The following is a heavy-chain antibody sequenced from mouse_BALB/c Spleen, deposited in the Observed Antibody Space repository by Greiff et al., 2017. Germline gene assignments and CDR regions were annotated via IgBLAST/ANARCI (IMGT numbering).Heavy chain of an antibody. J-gene: IGHJ4*01. Sequence: EVKLMESGGGLVKPGGSLKLSCAASGFTFSSYAMSWVRQTPGKRLEWVASISSGGSTYYPDSVEGRFTISRDNARNILYLQMSSLRSEDTAMYYCARGGGLYYAMDYWGQGTSVTVSS. D-gene: IGHD2-4*01. CDR2: ISSGGST. V-gene: IGHV5-6-5*01. CDR3: ARGGGLYYAMDY. CDR1: GFTFSSYA.